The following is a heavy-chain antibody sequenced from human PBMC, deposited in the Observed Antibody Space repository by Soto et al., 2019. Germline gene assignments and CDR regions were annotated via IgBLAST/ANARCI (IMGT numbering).Heavy chain of an antibody. V-gene: IGHV3-7*03. CDR1: GFSFRDYW. J-gene: IGHJ4*02. Sequence: EVQLVESGGGLVQAGGSLRLSCVVSGFSFRDYWMTWVRLAPGKGLEWVANMNEDGSQKHYMDSVEGRFTIARDNAKNSVYLQMNSLRPDDTAIYYCESDKARRFDYWGQGTLVTVSS. CDR2: MNEDGSQK. CDR3: ESDKARRFDY.